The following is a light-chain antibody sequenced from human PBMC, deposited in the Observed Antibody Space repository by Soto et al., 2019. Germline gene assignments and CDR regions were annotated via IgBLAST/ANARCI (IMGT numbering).Light chain of an antibody. CDR2: LERSGSY. V-gene: IGLV4-60*03. J-gene: IGLJ7*01. CDR1: SGHNTYT. CDR3: ETWDSNTHTV. Sequence: QPVLTQSSSASASLGSSVKLTCNLSSGHNTYTIAWHQQQPGKAPRYLMKLERSGSYDKGSGVPDRFSGSSSGADRYLTISNLQSEDEADYYCETWDSNTHTVFGGGTQLTVL.